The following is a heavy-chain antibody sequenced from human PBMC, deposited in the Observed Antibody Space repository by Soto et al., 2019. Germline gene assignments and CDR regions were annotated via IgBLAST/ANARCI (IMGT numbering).Heavy chain of an antibody. CDR1: GGSISSYY. CDR2: IYYSWST. D-gene: IGHD3-22*01. Sequence: SETLSLTCTVSGGSISSYYWSWIRQPPGKGLEWIGYIYYSWSTNYNPSLKSRVTISVETSKNQFSLKLSSVTAADTAVYYCARGGGLEYDSSGYYLYYFDYWGQGTLVTVSS. J-gene: IGHJ4*02. V-gene: IGHV4-59*01. CDR3: ARGGGLEYDSSGYYLYYFDY.